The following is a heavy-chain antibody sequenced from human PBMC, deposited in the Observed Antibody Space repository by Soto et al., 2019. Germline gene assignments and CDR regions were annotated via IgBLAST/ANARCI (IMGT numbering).Heavy chain of an antibody. V-gene: IGHV3-23*01. CDR3: AKNRGXMITFGGVIVRPTPFDY. D-gene: IGHD3-16*02. CDR1: GFTFSSYA. CDR2: ISGSGGST. Sequence: PGGSLRLSCPASGFTFSSYAMSWVRQAPGKGLEWVSAISGSGGSTYYADSVKGRFTISRDNSKNTLYLQMNSLRAEDTAVYYCAKNRGXMITFGGVIVRPTPFDYWGQGTLVTVSS. J-gene: IGHJ4*02.